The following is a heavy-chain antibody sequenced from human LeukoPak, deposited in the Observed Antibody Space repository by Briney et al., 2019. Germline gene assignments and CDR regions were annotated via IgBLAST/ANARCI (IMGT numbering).Heavy chain of an antibody. J-gene: IGHJ6*02. CDR1: GFTFSGYW. CDR2: IKQDGSEK. D-gene: IGHD2-8*01. CDR3: ARGPERTGVGTRYYYDMDV. V-gene: IGHV3-7*02. Sequence: PGGSLRLSCAASGFTFSGYWMGWVRQAPGKGLEWVANIKQDGSEKYYVDSVKGRFTISRDNSKNTLYLQMNSLRAEDTAVYYCARGPERTGVGTRYYYDMDVWGQGTTVTVSS.